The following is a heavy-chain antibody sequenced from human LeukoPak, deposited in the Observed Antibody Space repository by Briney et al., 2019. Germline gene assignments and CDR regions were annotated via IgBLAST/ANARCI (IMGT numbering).Heavy chain of an antibody. CDR3: ARVPSSYADY. CDR1: GGSISSGSYY. J-gene: IGHJ4*02. Sequence: SQTLSLTCTVSGGSISSGSYYWSWIRQPAGKGLEWIGRIYTSGSTNYNPSLKSRVTISVHTSKNQFSLKLTSVTAADTAVYYCARVPSSYADYWGQGTLVTVSS. CDR2: IYTSGST. D-gene: IGHD3-16*01. V-gene: IGHV4-61*02.